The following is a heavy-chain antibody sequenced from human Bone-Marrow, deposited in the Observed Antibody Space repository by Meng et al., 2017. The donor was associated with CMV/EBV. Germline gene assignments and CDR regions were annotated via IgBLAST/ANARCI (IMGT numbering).Heavy chain of an antibody. V-gene: IGHV4-39*07. CDR1: GGSISSSSYY. CDR3: ARDQGGAAMDWFDP. D-gene: IGHD2-2*01. J-gene: IGHJ5*02. CDR2: IYYSGST. Sequence: SETLSLTCTVSGGSISSSSYYWGWIRQPPGKGLEWIGSIYYSGSTYYNPSLKSRVTISVDTSKNQFSLKLSSVTAADTAVYYCARDQGGAAMDWFDPWGQGTRVTGSS.